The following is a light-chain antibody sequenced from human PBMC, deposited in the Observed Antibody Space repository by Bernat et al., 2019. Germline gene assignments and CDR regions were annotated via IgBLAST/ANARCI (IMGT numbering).Light chain of an antibody. Sequence: QSALTQPASVSGSPEQSITISCTGTSSDVGAYNYVSWYQQHPGKAPKVMIYDVSNRPSGVSNRFSGSKSDNTASMTISGLQAEDEADYYCSSYTSTTTPYVFGTGTKVTVL. CDR2: DVS. CDR3: SSYTSTTTPYV. V-gene: IGLV2-14*03. CDR1: SSDVGAYNY. J-gene: IGLJ1*01.